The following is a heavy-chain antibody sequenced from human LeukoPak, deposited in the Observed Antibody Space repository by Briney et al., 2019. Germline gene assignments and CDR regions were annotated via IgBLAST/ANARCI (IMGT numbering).Heavy chain of an antibody. CDR1: GGSISSYY. J-gene: IGHJ3*02. CDR2: IYYSGST. Sequence: SETLSLTCTVSGGSISSYYWSWIRQPPGKGLEWIGYIYYSGSTNYNPSLKSRVTISVDTSKNQFSLKLSSVTAADTAVYYCARRVGIAVAGTSLRGYAFDIWGQGTMATVSS. D-gene: IGHD6-19*01. CDR3: ARRVGIAVAGTSLRGYAFDI. V-gene: IGHV4-59*08.